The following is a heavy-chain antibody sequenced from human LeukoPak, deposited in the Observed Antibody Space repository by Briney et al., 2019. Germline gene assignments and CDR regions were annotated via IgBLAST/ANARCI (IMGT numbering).Heavy chain of an antibody. Sequence: GGSLRLSCAASGFTFSRYAMHWVRQAPGKGLEWVAFIWPDGSKTNYADSVRGRFTISRDNSKNTLHLEMNTVRAEDTALYYCAKISSSSEPDFDYWGQGTLVTVS. CDR3: AKISSSSEPDFDY. CDR2: IWPDGSKT. D-gene: IGHD1-14*01. J-gene: IGHJ4*02. V-gene: IGHV3-30*02. CDR1: GFTFSRYA.